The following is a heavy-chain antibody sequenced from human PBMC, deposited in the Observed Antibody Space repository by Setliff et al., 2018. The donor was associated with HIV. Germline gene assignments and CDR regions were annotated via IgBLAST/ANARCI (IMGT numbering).Heavy chain of an antibody. J-gene: IGHJ3*02. Sequence: ASVKVSCKASGYTFSDYYMHWVRQAPGQGLEWMGWINPNSGGTNYAQKFQGRVNMTRDTSISTTYMELSRLRSDDTGVYYCARDPGYKSTWYGVFDIWGQGTMVT. CDR2: INPNSGGT. V-gene: IGHV1-2*02. CDR3: ARDPGYKSTWYGVFDI. D-gene: IGHD6-13*01. CDR1: GYTFSDYY.